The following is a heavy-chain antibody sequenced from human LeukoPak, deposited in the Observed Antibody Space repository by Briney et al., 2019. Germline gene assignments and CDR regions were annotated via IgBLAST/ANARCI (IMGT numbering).Heavy chain of an antibody. CDR1: GFTFSSHW. D-gene: IGHD5-18*01. CDR3: ARDEDTAMAYDY. V-gene: IGHV3-7*01. Sequence: GGSLRLSCAASGFTFSSHWMSWVRQAPGKGLEWVANIKQDGSEKYYVDSVKGRFTISRDNAKNSLYLQMNSLRAEDTAVYYCARDEDTAMAYDYWGQGTLVTVSS. CDR2: IKQDGSEK. J-gene: IGHJ4*02.